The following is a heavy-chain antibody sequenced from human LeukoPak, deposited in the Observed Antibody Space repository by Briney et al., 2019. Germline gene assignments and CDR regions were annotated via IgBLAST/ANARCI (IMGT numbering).Heavy chain of an antibody. V-gene: IGHV1-69*13. Sequence: SVKVSCKASGGTFSSYAISWVRQAPGQGLEWMGGIIPIFGTANYAQKFQGRVTITADESTSTAYMELSSLRSEDTAVYYCARGAPYYYDSSGYLGYWGQGTLVTVSS. CDR3: ARGAPYYYDSSGYLGY. D-gene: IGHD3-22*01. J-gene: IGHJ4*02. CDR2: IIPIFGTA. CDR1: GGTFSSYA.